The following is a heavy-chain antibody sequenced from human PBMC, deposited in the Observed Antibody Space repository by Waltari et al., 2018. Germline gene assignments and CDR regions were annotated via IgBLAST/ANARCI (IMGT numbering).Heavy chain of an antibody. D-gene: IGHD6-19*01. Sequence: EVQLVESGGGLVKPGGSLRLSCAASGFTFSNAWMSWVRQAPGKGLEWVGRIKSKTDGGTTDYAAPVKGRFTISRDNAKNSLYLQMNSLRVDDTAVYHCARGRGWIFDYWGHGTLVTVSS. CDR2: IKSKTDGGTT. CDR1: GFTFSNAW. V-gene: IGHV3-15*01. J-gene: IGHJ4*01. CDR3: ARGRGWIFDY.